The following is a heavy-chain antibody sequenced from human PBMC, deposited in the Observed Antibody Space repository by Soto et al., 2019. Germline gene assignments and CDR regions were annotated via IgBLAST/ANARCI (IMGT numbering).Heavy chain of an antibody. CDR2: ITGSGGKT. Sequence: PGGSLRLSCAASVFAFRSYAMSCVRHSPGKGLEWVSSITGSGGKTYYADSVKGRFTFSRDNSKNTLYLQMNSLRGEDTAVYDCVKEWTTRRASQYWGQAALVTVSS. CDR3: VKEWTTRRASQY. J-gene: IGHJ4*02. V-gene: IGHV3-23*01. D-gene: IGHD2-2*01. CDR1: VFAFRSYA.